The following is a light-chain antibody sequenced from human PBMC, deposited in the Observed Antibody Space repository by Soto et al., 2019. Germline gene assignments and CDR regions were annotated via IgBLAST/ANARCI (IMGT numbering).Light chain of an antibody. CDR3: QQYNSCPLT. CDR1: QSIDRW. J-gene: IGKJ4*01. Sequence: DIQMTQSPSTLSASVGDRVTITCRASQSIDRWLAWYQQRPGRAPKLLIYDVANLETGVPSRFSGSGSETEFTLTISSLQPDDFAIYYCQQYNSCPLTFGGGTKVDIK. CDR2: DVA. V-gene: IGKV1-5*01.